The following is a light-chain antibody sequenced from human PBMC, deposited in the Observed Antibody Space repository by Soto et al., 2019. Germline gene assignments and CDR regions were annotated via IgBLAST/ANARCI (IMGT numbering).Light chain of an antibody. CDR2: DNN. J-gene: IGLJ2*01. V-gene: IGLV1-51*01. CDR3: GAWDSSLSGVV. CDR1: SSNIGNNY. Sequence: QSALTQPPSVSAAPGQTVPISCSGSSSNIGNNYVSWYQQLPGTAPKLLIYDNNERPSVIPVRFSGSKSGTSATLGITGLQTGDEADYYCGAWDSSLSGVVFGGGTKLTVL.